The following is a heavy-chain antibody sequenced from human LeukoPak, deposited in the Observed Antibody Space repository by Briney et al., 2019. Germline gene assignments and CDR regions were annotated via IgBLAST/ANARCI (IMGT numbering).Heavy chain of an antibody. CDR2: ISSSSSYI. J-gene: IGHJ4*02. Sequence: GGSLRLSCAASGFTFSSYSMNWVRQAPGKELEWVSSISSSSSYIYYADSVKGRFTISRDNAKNSLYLQMNGLRAEDTAVYYCARRTTAMALDYWGQGTLVTVSS. CDR1: GFTFSSYS. V-gene: IGHV3-21*03. D-gene: IGHD5-18*01. CDR3: ARRTTAMALDY.